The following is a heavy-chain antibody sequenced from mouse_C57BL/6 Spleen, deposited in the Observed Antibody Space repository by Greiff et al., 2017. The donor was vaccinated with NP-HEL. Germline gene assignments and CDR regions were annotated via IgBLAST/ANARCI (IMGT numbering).Heavy chain of an antibody. Sequence: EVQLKESGPSLVRPSQTLSLTCTVTGFSINSDCYWIWIRQFPGNKLEYIGYTFYSGITYYNPSLESRTYITRDTSKNQFSLKLSSVTTEDTATYYCARAYDYDGDPYAMDYWGQGTSVTVSS. CDR3: ARAYDYDGDPYAMDY. V-gene: IGHV3-3*01. J-gene: IGHJ4*01. CDR1: GFSINSDCY. CDR2: TFYSGIT. D-gene: IGHD2-4*01.